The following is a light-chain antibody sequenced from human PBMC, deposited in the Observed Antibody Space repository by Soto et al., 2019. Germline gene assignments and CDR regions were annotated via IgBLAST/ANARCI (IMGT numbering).Light chain of an antibody. CDR2: GVS. Sequence: EIELTQSPGTLSLSPGERATLSCRASQRLASNYLAWYQQRPGQAPRLLLYGVSSRATGIPDRFSGSGSGTDFTLTISRLEPEDFAVYYCQQSGSSPPTFGQGTKVDIK. J-gene: IGKJ1*01. V-gene: IGKV3-20*01. CDR1: QRLASNY. CDR3: QQSGSSPPT.